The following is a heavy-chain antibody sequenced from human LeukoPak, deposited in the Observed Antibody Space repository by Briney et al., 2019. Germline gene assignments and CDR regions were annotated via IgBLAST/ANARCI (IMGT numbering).Heavy chain of an antibody. CDR3: VRIPNSATFPNWFGP. CDR1: GFTFSTYT. J-gene: IGHJ5*02. V-gene: IGHV3-21*01. Sequence: GGSLRLSCATSGFTFSTYTMNWIRQAPGKGLEWVSSIGTSSSSIYYADLVRGRFTISRDNARNSLYLQMNSLSAEDTAVYYCVRIPNSATFPNWFGPWGQGTLVTVSS. CDR2: IGTSSSSI. D-gene: IGHD2/OR15-2a*01.